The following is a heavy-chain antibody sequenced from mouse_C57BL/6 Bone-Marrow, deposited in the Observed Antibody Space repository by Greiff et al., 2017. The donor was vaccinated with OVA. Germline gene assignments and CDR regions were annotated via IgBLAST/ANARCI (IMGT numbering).Heavy chain of an antibody. CDR3: ARLTPRRNYAMDY. Sequence: AQLQQSGAELARPGASVKLSCKASGYTFTSYGISWVKQRTGQGLEWIGEIYPRSGNTYYNEKFKGKATLTADKSSSTAYMELRSLTSEDSAVYFCARLTPRRNYAMDYWGQGTSVTVSS. CDR1: GYTFTSYG. CDR2: IYPRSGNT. J-gene: IGHJ4*01. V-gene: IGHV1-81*01.